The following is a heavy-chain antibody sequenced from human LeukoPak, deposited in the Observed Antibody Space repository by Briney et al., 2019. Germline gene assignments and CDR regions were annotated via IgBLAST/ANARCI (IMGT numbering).Heavy chain of an antibody. Sequence: QPGGSLRLSCAASGFIFSNYAMHWVRQAPGKGPEWVAVIAADGRDKHHADSVKGRFTISRDSSKNAVYLQMNSLRAEDTAVYYCARDRQRAAAYYFDHWGQGTLVTVSS. CDR3: ARDRQRAAAYYFDH. D-gene: IGHD6-25*01. V-gene: IGHV3-30*04. CDR1: GFIFSNYA. CDR2: IAADGRDK. J-gene: IGHJ4*02.